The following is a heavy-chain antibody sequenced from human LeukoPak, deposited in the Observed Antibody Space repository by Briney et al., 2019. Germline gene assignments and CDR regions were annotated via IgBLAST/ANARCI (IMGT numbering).Heavy chain of an antibody. CDR3: ARTTEGGYSYGSFYYYCMDV. J-gene: IGHJ6*03. D-gene: IGHD5-18*01. CDR2: IYYSGST. V-gene: IGHV4-39*07. CDR1: GGSISSSSYY. Sequence: SETLSLTCTVSGGSISSSSYYWGWIRQPPGKGLEWIGSIYYSGSTYYNPSLKSRVTISVDTSKNQFSLKLSSVTAADTAVYYCARTTEGGYSYGSFYYYCMDVWGKGATVTISS.